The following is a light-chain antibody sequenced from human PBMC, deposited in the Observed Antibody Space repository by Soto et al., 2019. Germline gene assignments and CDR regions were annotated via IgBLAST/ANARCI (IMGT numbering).Light chain of an antibody. J-gene: IGKJ1*01. CDR2: GAS. V-gene: IGKV3-20*01. CDR1: QSISTNY. Sequence: EIWWTHLPAFLFLSPGEKATLSSRPIQSISTNYISWYQQKPGQAPSLLIYGASIRANGIPDRFSGSGSGTDFTLTISRLEPEDFEVYYCQQSRTFGQGTKVEIK. CDR3: QQSRT.